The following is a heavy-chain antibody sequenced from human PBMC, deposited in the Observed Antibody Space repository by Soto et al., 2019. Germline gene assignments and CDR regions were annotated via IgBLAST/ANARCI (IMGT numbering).Heavy chain of an antibody. CDR3: ARASSGYSYGRYYYGMDV. V-gene: IGHV1-69*13. J-gene: IGHJ6*02. Sequence: SVKVSCKASGGTFSSYAISWVRQAPGQGLEWMGGIIPIFGTANYAQKFQGRVTITADESTSTAYMELSSLRSEDTAVYYCARASSGYSYGRYYYGMDVWGQGTTVTVSS. D-gene: IGHD5-18*01. CDR2: IIPIFGTA. CDR1: GGTFSSYA.